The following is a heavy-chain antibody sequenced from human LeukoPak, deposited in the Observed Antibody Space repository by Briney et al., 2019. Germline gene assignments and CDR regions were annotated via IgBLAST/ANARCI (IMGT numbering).Heavy chain of an antibody. CDR1: GFSLHTGGVG. D-gene: IGHD4-17*01. Sequence: ESGPTLVNPTQTLTLTCTFSGFSLHTGGVGVGWIRQPPGKALEWLALIYWDDDKRYSPSLKSRLTITKDTSKNQVVLTMTNMDPVDTATYYCAHAMTTVTFFDYWGQGTLVTVSS. J-gene: IGHJ4*02. V-gene: IGHV2-5*02. CDR2: IYWDDDK. CDR3: AHAMTTVTFFDY.